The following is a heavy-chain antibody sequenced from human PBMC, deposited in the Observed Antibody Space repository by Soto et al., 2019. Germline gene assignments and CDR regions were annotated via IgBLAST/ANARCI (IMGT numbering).Heavy chain of an antibody. CDR3: ARSGLVRYFQH. V-gene: IGHV1-3*01. CDR1: GYTFTSYA. J-gene: IGHJ1*01. Sequence: ASVKVSCKSSGYTFTSYAMHWVRQAPGQRLEWMGWINAGNGNTKYSQKFQGRVTITRDTSASTAYMELSSLRSEDTAVYYCARSGLVRYFQHWGQGTLVTVSS. D-gene: IGHD3-9*01. CDR2: INAGNGNT.